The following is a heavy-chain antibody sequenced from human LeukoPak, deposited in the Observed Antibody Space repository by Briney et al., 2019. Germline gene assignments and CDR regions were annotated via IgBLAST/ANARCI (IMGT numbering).Heavy chain of an antibody. CDR2: ISYDGSDN. V-gene: IGHV3-30*04. CDR3: ARGGFHDRGGFFDH. Sequence: PGGSLRLSCAASGFTFSTYAMHWVRQAPGKGLEWVTAISYDGSDNYDSDSVKGRFSISRGNSKNTLYLQMNSLRAEDTAVYYCARGGFHDRGGFFDHWGQGTLVAVSS. J-gene: IGHJ5*02. D-gene: IGHD3-22*01. CDR1: GFTFSTYA.